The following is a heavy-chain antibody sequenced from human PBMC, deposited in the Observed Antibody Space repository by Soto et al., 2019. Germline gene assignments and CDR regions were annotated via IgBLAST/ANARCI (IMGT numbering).Heavy chain of an antibody. J-gene: IGHJ6*02. CDR3: AKRGITIFGVVTNYYSGVDV. CDR2: RSGSGGFT. V-gene: IGHV3-23*01. D-gene: IGHD3-3*01. CDR1: RFTFSTFA. Sequence: EAQLLEFGGGLVHPGGSLRLSCDASRFTFSTFAMSWVRQAPGQGLGGGAGRSGSGGFTYYADSVKGRCTIYRDNSKNTLFLKMNSLRVEDTAVYYCAKRGITIFGVVTNYYSGVDVWGQGTTVTVSS.